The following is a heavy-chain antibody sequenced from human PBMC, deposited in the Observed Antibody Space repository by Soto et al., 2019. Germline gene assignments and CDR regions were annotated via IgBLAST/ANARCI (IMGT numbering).Heavy chain of an antibody. CDR3: ARLYSSSSWNFDY. J-gene: IGHJ4*02. D-gene: IGHD6-6*01. CDR2: INHSGST. CDR1: GFTFSGYY. Sequence: GSLRLSCAASGFTFSGYYWSWIRQPPGKGLEWIGEINHSGSTNYNPSLKSRVTISVDTSKNQFSLKLSSVTAADTAVYYCARLYSSSSWNFDYWGQGTLVTVSS. V-gene: IGHV4-34*01.